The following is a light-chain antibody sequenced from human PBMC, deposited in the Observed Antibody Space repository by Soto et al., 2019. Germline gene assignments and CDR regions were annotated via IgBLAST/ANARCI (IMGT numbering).Light chain of an antibody. CDR2: QTS. V-gene: IGKV3-11*01. CDR3: HQRQSWPRT. CDR1: QYMNTR. Sequence: EIVLTQSPATLSSFPGDGVTLSCRASQYMNTRLAWYQHRPGQAPRLLIYQTSIRAAGIPARFSASGSGTDFTLTISDVQPEDFALYYCHQRQSWPRTFGQGTKV. J-gene: IGKJ1*01.